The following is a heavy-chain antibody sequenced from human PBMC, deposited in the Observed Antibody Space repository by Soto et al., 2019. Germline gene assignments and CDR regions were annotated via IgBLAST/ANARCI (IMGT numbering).Heavy chain of an antibody. Sequence: QVQLVQSGAEEKKPGASVKVSCKASGYTFTTYAIHWVRQAPGQRLEWMGWINAGNGNTRYSQKFQGRVTITRDTSASTAHMELSSLRSEDTAVYYCARGRYCSGGTCYGMDVWGQGTTVTVSS. CDR3: ARGRYCSGGTCYGMDV. CDR1: GYTFTTYA. CDR2: INAGNGNT. V-gene: IGHV1-3*05. D-gene: IGHD2-15*01. J-gene: IGHJ6*02.